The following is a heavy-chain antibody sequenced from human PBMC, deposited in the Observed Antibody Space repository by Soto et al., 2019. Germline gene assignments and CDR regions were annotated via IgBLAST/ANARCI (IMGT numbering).Heavy chain of an antibody. CDR2: IYYSGST. CDR1: GASISSSSYY. CDR3: ARRCGGYYFDY. V-gene: IGHV4-39*01. J-gene: IGHJ4*02. Sequence: QLQLQESGPGLVKPSETLSLTCTVSGASISSSSYYWGWIRQPPGKGLEWIGTIYYSGSTYYNPSLKRRVPVSVDPSKSLFSRTLSSVTAAATAVYCCARRCGGYYFDYWGQGTLVTVSS. D-gene: IGHD5-12*01.